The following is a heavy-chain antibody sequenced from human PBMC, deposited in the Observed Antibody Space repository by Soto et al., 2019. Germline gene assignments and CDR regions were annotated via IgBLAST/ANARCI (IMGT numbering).Heavy chain of an antibody. D-gene: IGHD2-2*01. CDR2: ISAYNGNT. J-gene: IGHJ4*02. V-gene: IGHV1-18*04. CDR1: GYTFTSYG. CDR3: ARDPRYCSSTSCPPTDY. Sequence: ASVKVSCKASGYTFTSYGISWVRQAPGQGLEWMGWISAYNGNTNYAQKIQGRVTMTTDTSTSTAYMELRSLRSDDTAVYYCARDPRYCSSTSCPPTDYWGQGTLVTVLL.